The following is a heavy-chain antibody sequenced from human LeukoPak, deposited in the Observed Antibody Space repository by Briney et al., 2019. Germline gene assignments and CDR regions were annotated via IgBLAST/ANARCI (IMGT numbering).Heavy chain of an antibody. CDR1: GYTFTSYY. Sequence: ASVKVSCKASGYTFTSYYMHWVRQAPGQGLEWMGITNPSGGSTSYAQKFQGRVTMTRDTSTSTVYMELSSLRSEDTAVYYCARAVLRAAFDIWGQGTMVTVSS. V-gene: IGHV1-46*01. D-gene: IGHD2-8*02. J-gene: IGHJ3*02. CDR3: ARAVLRAAFDI. CDR2: TNPSGGST.